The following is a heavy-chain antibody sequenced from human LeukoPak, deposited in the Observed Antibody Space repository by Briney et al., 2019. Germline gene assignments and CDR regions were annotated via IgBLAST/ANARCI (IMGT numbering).Heavy chain of an antibody. J-gene: IGHJ6*01. CDR1: GFTFSGLA. CDR3: AKMKGHPLPKYYMDV. V-gene: IGHV3-23*01. D-gene: IGHD1-26*01. CDR2: ISGSGDNT. Sequence: GGSLRLSCAASGFTFSGLAMSWVRRTPGKGLEWVSGISGSGDNTLYADSVKGRFTISRDNSKNTLYLEMNSLRAEDTAIYYCAKMKGHPLPKYYMDVWGQGTTVTVSS.